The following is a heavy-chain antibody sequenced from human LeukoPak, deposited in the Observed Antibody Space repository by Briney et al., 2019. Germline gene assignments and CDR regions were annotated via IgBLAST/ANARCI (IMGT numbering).Heavy chain of an antibody. CDR3: ARGALVDTAMVLFDP. CDR1: GYTFTSYG. V-gene: IGHV1-18*04. J-gene: IGHJ5*02. Sequence: ASVKVSCKASGYTFTSYGISWVRQAPGQGLEWMGWVSAYNGNTNYAQKLQGRVTMTTDTSTSTAYMELRSLRSDDTAVYYCARGALVDTAMVLFDPWGQGTLVTVSS. CDR2: VSAYNGNT. D-gene: IGHD5-18*01.